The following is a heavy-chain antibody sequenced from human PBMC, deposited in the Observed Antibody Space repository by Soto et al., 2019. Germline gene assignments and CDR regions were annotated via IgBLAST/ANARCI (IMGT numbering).Heavy chain of an antibody. V-gene: IGHV3-30*04. D-gene: IGHD1-1*01. Sequence: QVQLVESGGGVVQPGRSLRLSCAASGFSISRSAMHWVRQAPGKGLEWVAVIAYDGSNRWYADSAKGRFTISRDNSKNTVYLQLITLRGEDTAVYYCARDLQAGTDNVNWFAPWGQGTLVIVST. J-gene: IGHJ5*02. CDR2: IAYDGSNR. CDR1: GFSISRSA. CDR3: ARDLQAGTDNVNWFAP.